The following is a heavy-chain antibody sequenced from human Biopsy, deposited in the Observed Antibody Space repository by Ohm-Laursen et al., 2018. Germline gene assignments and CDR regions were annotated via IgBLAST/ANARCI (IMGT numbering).Heavy chain of an antibody. CDR2: INPKSGDT. CDR1: GYTFTAFS. V-gene: IGHV1-2*02. D-gene: IGHD6-19*01. J-gene: IGHJ4*02. CDR3: TRDRGITVAGTLGFNFDY. Sequence: SVKVSCKPSGYTFTAFSVHWLRQAPGQGLEWMGWINPKSGDTDYPQKFQGGVTMTRDTSISTAYMDLSGLRSDDTAVYYCTRDRGITVAGTLGFNFDYWGQGTLVTVSS.